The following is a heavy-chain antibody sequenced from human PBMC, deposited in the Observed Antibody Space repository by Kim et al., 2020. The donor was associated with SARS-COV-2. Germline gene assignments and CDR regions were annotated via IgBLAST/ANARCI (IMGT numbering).Heavy chain of an antibody. CDR2: INPNSGGT. D-gene: IGHD2-2*02. V-gene: IGHV1-2*02. J-gene: IGHJ4*02. CDR3: ARDRTRYCSSTSCYKLELSY. CDR1: GYTFTGYY. Sequence: ASVKVSCKASGYTFTGYYMHWVRQAPGQGLEWMGWINPNSGGTNYAQKFQGRVTMTRDTSISTAYMELSRLRSDDTAVYYCARDRTRYCSSTSCYKLELSYWGQGTLVTVSS.